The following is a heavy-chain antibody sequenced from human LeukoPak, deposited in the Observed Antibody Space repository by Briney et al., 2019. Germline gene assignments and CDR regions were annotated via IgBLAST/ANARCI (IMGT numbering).Heavy chain of an antibody. Sequence: AGGSLRLSCAASGFTFSSYAMHWVRQAPGKGLEYVSAISSNGGSTYYANSVKGRFTISRDNSKNTLYLQMGSLRAEDMAVYYCTTLMEAVAGIPEGGVFDYWGQGTLVTVSS. CDR1: GFTFSSYA. CDR3: TTLMEAVAGIPEGGVFDY. V-gene: IGHV3-64*01. CDR2: ISSNGGST. J-gene: IGHJ4*02. D-gene: IGHD6-19*01.